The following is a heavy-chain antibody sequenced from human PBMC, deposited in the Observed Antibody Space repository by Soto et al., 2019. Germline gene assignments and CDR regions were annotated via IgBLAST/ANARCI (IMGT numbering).Heavy chain of an antibody. CDR1: GGSFTINNW. D-gene: IGHD1-26*01. Sequence: SETXSLTCSVSGGSFTINNWCSGFRQPPGQVLEWIGEIYRTGSTNYNPSLKSRVTISLDKSENQFSLKVTSLTAADTAVYYCASRDPRNSVDHWGQGTLVTVSS. CDR3: ASRDPRNSVDH. CDR2: IYRTGST. J-gene: IGHJ5*02. V-gene: IGHV4-4*02.